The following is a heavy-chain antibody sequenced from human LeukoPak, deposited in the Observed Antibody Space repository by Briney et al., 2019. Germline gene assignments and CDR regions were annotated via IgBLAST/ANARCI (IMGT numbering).Heavy chain of an antibody. J-gene: IGHJ6*02. V-gene: IGHV4-59*01. CDR3: ARGYCSGGSCYNNYYYYGMDV. Sequence: KPSETLSHTCTVSGGSISSYYWSWIRQPPGKGLEWIGYIYYSGSTNYNPSLKSRVTISVDTSKNQFSLKLSSVTAADTAVYYCARGYCSGGSCYNNYYYYGMDVWGQGTTVTVSS. CDR2: IYYSGST. D-gene: IGHD2-15*01. CDR1: GGSISSYY.